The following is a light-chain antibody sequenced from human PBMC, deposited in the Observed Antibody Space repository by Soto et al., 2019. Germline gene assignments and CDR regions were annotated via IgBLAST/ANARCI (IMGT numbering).Light chain of an antibody. J-gene: IGKJ1*01. CDR2: GAS. CDR3: QQYGSSGT. V-gene: IGKV3-20*01. CDR1: QSVSNNY. Sequence: EIVLTQSPATLSLSPGERATLSCGASQSVSNNYLAWYQQKPGQAPRLLIYGASNRATGIPARFSGSGSGTDFTLTISRLEPEDFAVYYCQQYGSSGTFGQGTKVDI.